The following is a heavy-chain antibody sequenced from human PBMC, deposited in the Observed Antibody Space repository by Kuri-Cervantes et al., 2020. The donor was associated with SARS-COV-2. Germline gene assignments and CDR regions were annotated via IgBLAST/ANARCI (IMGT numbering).Heavy chain of an antibody. CDR1: GFTFSSYA. J-gene: IGHJ4*02. D-gene: IGHD3-3*01. CDR2: ISGSGGST. Sequence: GGSLRLSCAASGFTFSSYAMSWVRQAPGKGLEWVSAISGSGGSTYYADSVKGRFTISRGDTKNSLYLQMNSLRAEDTAVYYCARGGTDFWSGYSEDLGYWGQGTLVTVSS. CDR3: ARGGTDFWSGYSEDLGY. V-gene: IGHV3-23*01.